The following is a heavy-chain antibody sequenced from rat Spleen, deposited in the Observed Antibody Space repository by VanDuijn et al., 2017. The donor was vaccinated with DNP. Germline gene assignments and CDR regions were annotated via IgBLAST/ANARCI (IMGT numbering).Heavy chain of an antibody. CDR1: XFTFXSYX. CDR3: VKDGHYGYRFDY. J-gene: IGHJ2*01. CDR2: IXXXGDTT. Sequence: EVQLVETGGGSVQPGRXXKLSCVXXXFTFXSYXXXWIXXXPGXGLEWXSSIXXXGDTTYYPDSVKGRFTISRDNAENTVYLQMSSLRSEDTATYYCVKDGHYGYRFDYWGQGVMVTVSS. D-gene: IGHD1-5*01. V-gene: IGHV5-58*01.